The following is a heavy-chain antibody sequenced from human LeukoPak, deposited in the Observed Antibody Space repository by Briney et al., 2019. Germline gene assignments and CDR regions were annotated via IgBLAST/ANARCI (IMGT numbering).Heavy chain of an antibody. CDR1: GGTFSSYA. Sequence: SVKVSCKASGGTFSSYAISWVRQAPEQGLEWMGRIIPILGIANYAQKFQGRVTITADKSTSTAYMELSSLRSEDTAVYYRARDCSGGSCYRYWGQGTLVTVSS. CDR3: ARDCSGGSCYRY. J-gene: IGHJ4*02. D-gene: IGHD2-15*01. CDR2: IIPILGIA. V-gene: IGHV1-69*04.